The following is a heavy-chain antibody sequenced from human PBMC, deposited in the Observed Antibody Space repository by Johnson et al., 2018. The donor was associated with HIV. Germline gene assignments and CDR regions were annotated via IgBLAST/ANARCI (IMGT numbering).Heavy chain of an antibody. D-gene: IGHD7-27*01. CDR3: ALNWGAEGAFDI. V-gene: IGHV3-11*04. CDR2: ISTSGSTI. Sequence: QVHLVESGGGLVKPGGPLRLSCAASGFTFRDHYMSWIRQAPGKGLEWVADISTSGSTIYYADSVKGRFTISRDNAKNSLYLQMNSLRAEDTAVYYCALNWGAEGAFDIWGQGTMVTVSS. J-gene: IGHJ3*02. CDR1: GFTFRDHY.